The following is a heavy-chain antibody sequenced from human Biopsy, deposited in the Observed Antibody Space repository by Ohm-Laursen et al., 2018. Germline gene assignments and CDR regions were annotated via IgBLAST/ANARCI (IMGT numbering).Heavy chain of an antibody. CDR2: INQAGTT. CDR3: GNEVHGRDY. J-gene: IGHJ4*02. D-gene: IGHD2-15*01. CDR1: GKTFSDYQ. Sequence: SDTLSLTCAVFGKTFSDYQWSWIRQPPGKGLEWIGQINQAGTTNYNPSLESRVSISADASKYEFSLRLTSVTAADTAVYLCGNEVHGRDYWGLGAQVTVSS. V-gene: IGHV4-34*08.